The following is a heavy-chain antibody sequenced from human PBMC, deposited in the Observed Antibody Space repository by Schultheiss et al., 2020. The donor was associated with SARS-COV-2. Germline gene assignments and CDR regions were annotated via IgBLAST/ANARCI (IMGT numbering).Heavy chain of an antibody. CDR2: ISGSGGST. CDR3: ASRGLRSAFDI. CDR1: GFTVSSNY. D-gene: IGHD3-16*01. V-gene: IGHV3-53*01. Sequence: GGSLRLSCAASGFTVSSNYMSWVRQAPGKGLEWVSAISGSGGSTYYADSVKGRFTISRDNSKNTLYLQMNSLRAEDTAVYYCASRGLRSAFDIWGQGTMVTVSS. J-gene: IGHJ3*02.